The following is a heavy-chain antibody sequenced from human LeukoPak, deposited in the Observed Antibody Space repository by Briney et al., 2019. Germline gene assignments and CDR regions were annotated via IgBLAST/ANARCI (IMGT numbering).Heavy chain of an antibody. D-gene: IGHD5-24*01. CDR3: AISRDGYNYYFDY. V-gene: IGHV1-69*05. CDR1: GGTFSSYA. Sequence: ASVKVSCKASGGTFSSYAISWVRQAPGQGLEWMGGIIPIFGTANYAQKFQGRVTITTDESTSTAYMELSSLSSEDTAVYYCAISRDGYNYYFDYWGQGTLVTVSS. CDR2: IIPIFGTA. J-gene: IGHJ4*02.